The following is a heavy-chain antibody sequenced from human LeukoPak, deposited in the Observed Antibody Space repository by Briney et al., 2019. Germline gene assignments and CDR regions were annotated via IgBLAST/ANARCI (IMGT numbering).Heavy chain of an antibody. V-gene: IGHV1-69*04. CDR1: GGTFSSYA. CDR2: IIPIFGIA. J-gene: IGHJ3*02. D-gene: IGHD4-23*01. Sequence: ASVEVSCKASGGTFSSYAISWVRQAPGQGLEWMGRIIPIFGIANYAQKFQGRVTITADKSTSTAYMELSSLRSEDTAVYYCASYGGNPDAFDIWGQGTMVTVSS. CDR3: ASYGGNPDAFDI.